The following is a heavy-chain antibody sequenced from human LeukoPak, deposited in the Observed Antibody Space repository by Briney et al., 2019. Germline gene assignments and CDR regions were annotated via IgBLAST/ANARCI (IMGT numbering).Heavy chain of an antibody. Sequence: SETLSLTCTVSGGXISTYYWSWIRQPPGKGLEWIGYIYYSGNTNYNPSLKSRLTISVDTSKNQFSLKLRSVTAADTAVYYCARVGRGSFDIWGQGTMVTVSS. D-gene: IGHD1-26*01. V-gene: IGHV4-59*01. CDR3: ARVGRGSFDI. CDR1: GGXISTYY. CDR2: IYYSGNT. J-gene: IGHJ3*02.